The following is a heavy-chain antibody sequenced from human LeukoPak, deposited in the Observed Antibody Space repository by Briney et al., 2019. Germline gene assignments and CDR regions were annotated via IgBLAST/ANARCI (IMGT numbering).Heavy chain of an antibody. Sequence: SETLSLTCTVSGGSISSYYWSWIRQPPGKGLEWIGYIYYIGSTNYNPSLKSRVTISVDTSKNQFSLKLSSVTAADTAVYYCARDYYGAFDYWGQGTLVTVSS. CDR3: ARDYYGAFDY. V-gene: IGHV4-59*12. CDR2: IYYIGST. J-gene: IGHJ4*02. CDR1: GGSISSYY. D-gene: IGHD4-17*01.